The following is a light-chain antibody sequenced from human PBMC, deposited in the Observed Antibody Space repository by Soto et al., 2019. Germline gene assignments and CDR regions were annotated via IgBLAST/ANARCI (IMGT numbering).Light chain of an antibody. Sequence: EIVLTQSPGTLSSSPGERATLSCRASQSVSSSYLAWYQQRPGQAPRLLIYGASSRATGIPDRFSGSGSGTDFTLTISRLEPEDFAVYYCQQYGSSRGVTFGQGTRLEIK. J-gene: IGKJ5*01. CDR3: QQYGSSRGVT. CDR1: QSVSSSY. V-gene: IGKV3-20*01. CDR2: GAS.